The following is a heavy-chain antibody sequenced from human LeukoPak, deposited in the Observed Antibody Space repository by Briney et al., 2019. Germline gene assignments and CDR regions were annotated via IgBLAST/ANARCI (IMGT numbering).Heavy chain of an antibody. D-gene: IGHD4-23*01. Sequence: GGSLRLSCAVSGFTVSSNYMSSVGGSAGQGLKWVSGIYGGDSTYYADSVKGRFTISRDNTNNTLYLQMNSLRAEDTAVYYCASESPLCYDGNSGFWGQRALVTVSS. CDR1: GFTVSSNY. CDR2: IYGGDST. CDR3: ASESPLCYDGNSGF. J-gene: IGHJ4*02. V-gene: IGHV3-53*01.